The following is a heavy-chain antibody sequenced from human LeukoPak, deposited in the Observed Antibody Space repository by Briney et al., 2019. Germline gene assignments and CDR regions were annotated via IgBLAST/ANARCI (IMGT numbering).Heavy chain of an antibody. CDR1: GYTFTSND. V-gene: IGHV1-8*01. D-gene: IGHD3-22*01. CDR2: MNPNSGNT. Sequence: ASVKVSCKASGYTFTSNDINWVRQATGQGLEWMGWMNPNSGNTGYAQKFQGRVTMTRNTSINTAYMELSSLRSEDTALHYCARGRAYSSGPGFDYWAQGTLVTVSS. J-gene: IGHJ4*02. CDR3: ARGRAYSSGPGFDY.